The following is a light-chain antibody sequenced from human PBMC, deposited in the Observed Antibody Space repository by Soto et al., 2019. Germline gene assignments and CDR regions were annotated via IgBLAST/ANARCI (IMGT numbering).Light chain of an antibody. Sequence: PGPIATLSCRASQSVSSNLAWYQQKPGQAPRLLIYGASTRATGIPARFSGSGSGTEFTLTISSLQSEDFAVYYCQQYNNWPALTFGGGTKVAIK. J-gene: IGKJ4*01. V-gene: IGKV3-15*01. CDR3: QQYNNWPALT. CDR1: QSVSSN. CDR2: GAS.